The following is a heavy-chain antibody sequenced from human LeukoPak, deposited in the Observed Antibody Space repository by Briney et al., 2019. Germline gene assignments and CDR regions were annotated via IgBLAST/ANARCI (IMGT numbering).Heavy chain of an antibody. CDR2: IIPILGIA. V-gene: IGHV1-69*04. Sequence: SVKVSCKASGGTFSSYAISWVRQAPGQGLEWMGRIIPILGIANYAQKFQGRVTITAGKSTSTAYMELSSLRSEDTAVYYCARGGQAATDYWGQGTLVTVSS. CDR1: GGTFSSYA. J-gene: IGHJ4*02. D-gene: IGHD2-15*01. CDR3: ARGGQAATDY.